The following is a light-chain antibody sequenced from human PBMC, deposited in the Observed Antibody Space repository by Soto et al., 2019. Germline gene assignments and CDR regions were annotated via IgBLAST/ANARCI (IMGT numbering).Light chain of an antibody. V-gene: IGKV1-5*03. Sequence: DIQMTQSPSTLSASVGDRVTIICRASQNIDKWLAWYQQKPGKAPRVLIYKASTLQSGVPSRFSGSGSGTEYTLTISSLQPDDYGTYYCQQYKTFHTFGQGTKLEIK. J-gene: IGKJ2*01. CDR2: KAS. CDR1: QNIDKW. CDR3: QQYKTFHT.